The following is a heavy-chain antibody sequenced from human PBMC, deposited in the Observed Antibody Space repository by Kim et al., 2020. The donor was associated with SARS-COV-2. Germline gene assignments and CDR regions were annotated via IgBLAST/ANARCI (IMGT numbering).Heavy chain of an antibody. J-gene: IGHJ6*04. V-gene: IGHV3-48*02. CDR1: GFTFSSYS. CDR2: ISSSSSTI. CDR3: ARVPPVAPYYYYGMDV. Sequence: GGSLRLSCAASGFTFSSYSMNWVRQAPGKGLEWVSYISSSSSTIYYADSVKGRFTISRDNAKNSLYLQMNSLRDEDTAVYYCARVPPVAPYYYYGMDVWGAGTTVTVSS.